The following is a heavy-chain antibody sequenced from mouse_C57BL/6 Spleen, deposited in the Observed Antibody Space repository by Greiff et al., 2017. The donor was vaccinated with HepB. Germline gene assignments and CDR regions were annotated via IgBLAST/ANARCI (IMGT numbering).Heavy chain of an antibody. D-gene: IGHD2-5*01. CDR2: IYPSDSET. CDR1: GYTFTSYW. Sequence: QVQLQQPGAELVRPGSSVKLSCKASGYTFTSYWMDWVKQRPGQGLEWIGNIYPSDSETHYNQKFKDKATLTVDKSSSTAYMQLSSLTSEDSAVYYCARGYSNIRGFAYWGQGTLVTVSA. V-gene: IGHV1-61*01. CDR3: ARGYSNIRGFAY. J-gene: IGHJ3*01.